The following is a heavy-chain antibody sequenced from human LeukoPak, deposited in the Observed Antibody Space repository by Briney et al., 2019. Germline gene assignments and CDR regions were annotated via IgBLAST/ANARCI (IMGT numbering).Heavy chain of an antibody. D-gene: IGHD2-21*01. CDR2: INPNSGGT. CDR3: ARAKGGDWFDP. CDR1: GYTFTGYY. V-gene: IGHV1-2*02. Sequence: ASVKVSCKASGYTFTGYYMHCVRQAPGQGLEWMGWINPNSGGTNYAQKFHGRVTMTRDTSISTAYMELSRLRSDDTAVYYCARAKGGDWFDPWGQGTLVTVSS. J-gene: IGHJ5*02.